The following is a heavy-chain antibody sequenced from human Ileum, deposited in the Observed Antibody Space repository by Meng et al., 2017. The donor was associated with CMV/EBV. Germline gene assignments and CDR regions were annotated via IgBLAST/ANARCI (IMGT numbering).Heavy chain of an antibody. CDR1: GYTWTSYY. D-gene: IGHD6-6*01. CDR3: ATPTLYSSSSVLGY. J-gene: IGHJ4*02. Sequence: ASGYTWTSYYMHWVRQAPGQGLEWMGIINTSGGSTSYAQKFQGRVTMTRDKSTSTVYMELSSLRSEDTAVYYCATPTLYSSSSVLGYWGQGTLVTVSS. CDR2: INTSGGST. V-gene: IGHV1-46*01.